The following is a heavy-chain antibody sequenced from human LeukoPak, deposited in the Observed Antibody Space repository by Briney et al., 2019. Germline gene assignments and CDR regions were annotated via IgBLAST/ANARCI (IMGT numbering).Heavy chain of an antibody. CDR1: GGSISSYY. CDR2: IYYSGST. J-gene: IGHJ5*02. D-gene: IGHD2-2*01. CDR3: ARSIVVVPAAHMGGWFDP. V-gene: IGHV4-59*01. Sequence: SETLSLTCTVSGGSISSYYWSWIRQPPGKGLEWIGYIYYSGSTNYNPSLKRRVTISVDTSKNQFSLKLSSVTAADTAVYYCARSIVVVPAAHMGGWFDPWGQGTLVTVSS.